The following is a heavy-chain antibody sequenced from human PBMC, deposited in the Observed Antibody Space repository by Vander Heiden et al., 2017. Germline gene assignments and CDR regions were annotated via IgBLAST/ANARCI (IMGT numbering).Heavy chain of an antibody. CDR2: IIPILGIA. CDR3: ARKYYDILTGYYTGNFDY. J-gene: IGHJ4*02. CDR1: GGTFRNYG. Sequence: QVQLVQSGAEVKKPGSSVKVSCKASGGTFRNYGISWVRQAPGQGLEWMGGIIPILGIANYAQKFQGRVTITADKSTSTAYMELSSLRSEDTAVYYCARKYYDILTGYYTGNFDYWGQGTLVTVSS. D-gene: IGHD3-9*01. V-gene: IGHV1-69*10.